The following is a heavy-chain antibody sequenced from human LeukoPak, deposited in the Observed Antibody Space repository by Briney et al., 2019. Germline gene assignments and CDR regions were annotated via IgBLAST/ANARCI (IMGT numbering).Heavy chain of an antibody. J-gene: IGHJ4*02. V-gene: IGHV3-23*01. CDR3: ASWAGNTQSDSWSGPFDY. D-gene: IGHD3-3*01. CDR1: GFTFSSYA. Sequence: PGGSLRLSRAAAGFTFSSYAMSWVRQAPGKGLEWVSTISGSGGSTNYAASVKGRFTISRDNSKNTLYLQMNSLRAEDTAVYYCASWAGNTQSDSWSGPFDYWGQGSLVTVSS. CDR2: ISGSGGST.